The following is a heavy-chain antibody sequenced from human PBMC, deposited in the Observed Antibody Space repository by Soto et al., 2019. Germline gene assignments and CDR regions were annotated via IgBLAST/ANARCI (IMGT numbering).Heavy chain of an antibody. CDR3: ARGYGYSYPFPDY. V-gene: IGHV4-34*01. CDR2: INHSGST. CDR1: GGSFSGYY. J-gene: IGHJ4*02. D-gene: IGHD5-18*01. Sequence: SETLSLTCAVYGGSFSGYYWSWIRQPPGKGLEWIGEINHSGSTNYNPSLKSRVTISVDTSKNQFSLKLSSVTAADTAVYYCARGYGYSYPFPDYWGQGTLVTV.